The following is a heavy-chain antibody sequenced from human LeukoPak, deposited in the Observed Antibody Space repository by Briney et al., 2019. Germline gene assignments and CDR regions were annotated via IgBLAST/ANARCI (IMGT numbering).Heavy chain of an antibody. CDR1: GFTFSSYA. Sequence: GGSLRLSCAASGFTFSSYAMSWVRQARGKGLEWVSAISGSGGSTYYADSVKGRFTISRDNSKNTLYLQMNSLRAEDTAVYYCAKVPRIAAATSHDYWGQGTLVTVSS. J-gene: IGHJ4*02. CDR3: AKVPRIAAATSHDY. CDR2: ISGSGGST. D-gene: IGHD6-13*01. V-gene: IGHV3-23*01.